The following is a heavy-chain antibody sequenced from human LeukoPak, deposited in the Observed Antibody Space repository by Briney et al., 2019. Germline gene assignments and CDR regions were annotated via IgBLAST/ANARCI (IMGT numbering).Heavy chain of an antibody. CDR2: VKREIDGATT. D-gene: IGHD1-1*01. V-gene: IGHV3-15*01. CDR1: GFTFSSVW. J-gene: IGHJ3*02. CDR3: ATGLRNGFEI. Sequence: GGSLRLSCAASGFTFSSVWMTWVRKPPGKGLKWVGRVKREIDGATTDYAAPVKGRFTVSRDDSKNTFYLQMNSLKTEDTALYYCATGLRNGFEIWGQGTMVTVSS.